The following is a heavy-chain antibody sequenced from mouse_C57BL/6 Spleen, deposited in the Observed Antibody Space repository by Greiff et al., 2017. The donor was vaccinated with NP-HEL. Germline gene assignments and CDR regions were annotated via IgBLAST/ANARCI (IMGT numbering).Heavy chain of an antibody. CDR1: GYTFTDYY. CDR2: INPNNGGT. Sequence: VQLQQSGPELVKPGASVKISCKASGYTFTDYYMNWVKQSHGKSLEWIGDINPNNGGTSYNQKFKGKATLTVDKSSSTAYMELRSLTSEDSAVYYCAARDYDGFDYWGQGTTLTVSS. J-gene: IGHJ2*01. V-gene: IGHV1-26*01. CDR3: AARDYDGFDY. D-gene: IGHD2-4*01.